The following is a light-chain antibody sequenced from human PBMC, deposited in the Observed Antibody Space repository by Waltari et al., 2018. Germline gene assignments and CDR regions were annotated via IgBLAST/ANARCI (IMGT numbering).Light chain of an antibody. Sequence: EIVMTQSPATLSVSPGERATLSCRASQCVSSNLAWYQQKPGQAPRLLIYGASTRATGIPARFSGSGSGTEFTLIISSLQSEEFAVYYCQQYNNWPLTYGGGTKVEIK. CDR3: QQYNNWPLT. V-gene: IGKV3-15*01. CDR1: QCVSSN. J-gene: IGKJ4*02. CDR2: GAS.